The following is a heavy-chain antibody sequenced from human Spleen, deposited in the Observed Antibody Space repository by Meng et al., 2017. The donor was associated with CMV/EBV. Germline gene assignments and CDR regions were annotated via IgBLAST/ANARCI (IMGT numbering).Heavy chain of an antibody. Sequence: HVKLQQCGAGLLKPSATLSRTCAVYGGSFSGYSWSWIRQPPGKGLELIGEINHSGSTTYNPSLKSRVTISVDTSKNQFSLKLSSVTAADTAVYYCARGRRAYYDFWSGYSFDPWGQGTLVTVSS. D-gene: IGHD3-3*01. V-gene: IGHV4-34*01. CDR2: INHSGST. CDR1: GGSFSGYS. CDR3: ARGRRAYYDFWSGYSFDP. J-gene: IGHJ5*02.